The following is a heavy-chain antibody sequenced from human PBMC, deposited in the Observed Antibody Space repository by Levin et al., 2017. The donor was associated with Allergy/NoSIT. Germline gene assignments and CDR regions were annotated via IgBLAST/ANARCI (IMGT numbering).Heavy chain of an antibody. CDR1: GFTVSSNY. D-gene: IGHD5-24*01. J-gene: IGHJ6*02. Sequence: GGSLRLSCAASGFTVSSNYMNWVRQAPGKGLEWVSVIYSDGNTYYADSVKGRFTVSRDNTKNTLSLQMNSLRAEDTAVYYCATSTGWLQNYYYVMDVWGQGTTVTVSS. CDR2: IYSDGNT. V-gene: IGHV3-66*01. CDR3: ATSTGWLQNYYYVMDV.